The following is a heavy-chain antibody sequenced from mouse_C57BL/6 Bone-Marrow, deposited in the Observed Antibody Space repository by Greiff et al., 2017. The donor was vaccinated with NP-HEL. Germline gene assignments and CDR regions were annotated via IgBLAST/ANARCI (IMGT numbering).Heavy chain of an antibody. CDR3: ARRRDYDYGGSYFDY. CDR1: GYTFTSYT. D-gene: IGHD2-4*01. CDR2: INPSSGYT. V-gene: IGHV1-4*01. J-gene: IGHJ2*01. Sequence: QVQLQQSGAELVRPGASVKMSCKASGYTFTSYTMHWVKQRPGQGLEWIGYINPSSGYTKYNQKFKDKATLTADKSSSTAYMQLSSLTSEDSAVYYCARRRDYDYGGSYFDYWGQGTTLTVSS.